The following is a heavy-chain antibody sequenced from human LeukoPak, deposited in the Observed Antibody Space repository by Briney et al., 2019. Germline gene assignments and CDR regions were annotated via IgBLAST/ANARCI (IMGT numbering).Heavy chain of an antibody. CDR3: ARRPGRGFDY. Sequence: SETLSLTCAVYGGSFSGYYWSWIRQPSGKGLEWIGEINHSGSTNYNPSLKSRVTISVDTSKNQFSLKLSSVTAADTAVYYCARRPGRGFDYWGQGTLVTVSS. D-gene: IGHD3-10*01. CDR2: INHSGST. V-gene: IGHV4-34*01. CDR1: GGSFSGYY. J-gene: IGHJ4*02.